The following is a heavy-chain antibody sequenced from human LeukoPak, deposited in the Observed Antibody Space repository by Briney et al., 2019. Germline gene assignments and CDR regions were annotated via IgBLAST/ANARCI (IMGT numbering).Heavy chain of an antibody. CDR2: INQDGSQK. Sequence: GGSLRLSCAASGFTFSTYWMSWVRQAPGKGLEWVAIINQDGSQKYYVDSVKGRFTISRDNAKNSLYLQMDSLRVEDTAVYHCAKDVAWGRMDLWGQGTLATVSS. V-gene: IGHV3-7*01. CDR3: AKDVAWGRMDL. D-gene: IGHD3/OR15-3a*01. J-gene: IGHJ4*02. CDR1: GFTFSTYW.